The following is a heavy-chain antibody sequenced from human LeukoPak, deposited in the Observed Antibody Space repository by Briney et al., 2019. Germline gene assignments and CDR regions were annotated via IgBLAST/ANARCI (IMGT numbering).Heavy chain of an antibody. CDR1: GGSISSYY. D-gene: IGHD7-27*01. CDR3: ARLNPLGPYNWFDP. CDR2: IYYSGST. J-gene: IGHJ5*02. Sequence: SETLSLTCTVSGGSISSYYWSWIRQPPGKGLGWSGYIYYSGSTNYNPSLKSRVTISVDTSKNQFSLKLSSVTAADTAVYYCARLNPLGPYNWFDPWGQGTLVTVSS. V-gene: IGHV4-59*08.